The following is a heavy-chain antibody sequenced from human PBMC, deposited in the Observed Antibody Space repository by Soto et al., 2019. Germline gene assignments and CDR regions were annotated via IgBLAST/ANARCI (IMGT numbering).Heavy chain of an antibody. J-gene: IGHJ5*01. CDR2: MIGSSSTE. CDR1: GLPFSNYA. Sequence: PGGSLRLSCATSGLPFSNYAMIWVRQATGGGLEWVSSMIGSSSTEYYAASVRGRFTIATDRAKNTPYLQMTSLRAEDTALFYCAKNQEGELERVIDCWGHGTLVTVCS. D-gene: IGHD1-7*01. V-gene: IGHV3-23*01. CDR3: AKNQEGELERVIDC.